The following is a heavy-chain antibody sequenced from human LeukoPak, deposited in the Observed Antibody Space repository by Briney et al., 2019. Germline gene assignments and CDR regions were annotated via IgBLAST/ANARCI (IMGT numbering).Heavy chain of an antibody. V-gene: IGHV4-61*02. CDR2: IYTSGST. Sequence: PSETLSLTCTVSGGSISSGSYYWSWIRQPAGKGLEWIGRIYTSGSTNYNPSLKSRVTISVDTSKNQFSLKLSSVTAADTAVYYCAREKPSSSHAFDIWGQGTMVTVSS. D-gene: IGHD6-6*01. CDR3: AREKPSSSHAFDI. J-gene: IGHJ3*02. CDR1: GGSISSGSYY.